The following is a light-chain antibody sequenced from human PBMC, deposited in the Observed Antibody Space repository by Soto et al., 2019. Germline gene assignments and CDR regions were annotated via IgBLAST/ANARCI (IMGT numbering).Light chain of an antibody. CDR2: GAS. CDR3: QQYHTWPIT. Sequence: ELVLTQSPATLSVSPGERATLSCRASQGVSSTLAWYQQEPGRAPRLLISGASTGATGIPARFSGSGSGTEFTLTISSLQSEDCAIYYCQQYHTWPITFGGGTKVEIK. CDR1: QGVSST. J-gene: IGKJ4*01. V-gene: IGKV3-15*01.